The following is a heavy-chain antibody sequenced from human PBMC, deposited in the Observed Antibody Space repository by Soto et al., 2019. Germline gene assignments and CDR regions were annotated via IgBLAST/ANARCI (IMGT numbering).Heavy chain of an antibody. CDR3: ASCYSGYEDY. D-gene: IGHD5-12*01. V-gene: IGHV3-11*01. Sequence: PGGSLRLSCAAFGFTFSDYYMSWIRQAPGKGLEGVSYIISSGSTIYYADSVKGRFTISRDNAKNSPTLQMNSWRAEAPAVYYVASCYSGYEDYWGQGTLVTVSS. CDR1: GFTFSDYY. CDR2: IISSGSTI. J-gene: IGHJ4*02.